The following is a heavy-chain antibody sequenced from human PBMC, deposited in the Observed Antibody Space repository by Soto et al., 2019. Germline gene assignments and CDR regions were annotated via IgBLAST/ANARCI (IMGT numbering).Heavy chain of an antibody. CDR1: GDSFSSNSAA. CDR2: AYYRSQWYY. Sequence: QTLSLTCAISGDSFSSNSAAWNWIRQSPSRGLEWLGRAYYRSQWYYDSAVSVRSRITVIPDTSENQFSLQLNSVTPEDTAVYYCTKQKGDSRTYNGMDVWGQGTTVTVSS. CDR3: TKQKGDSRTYNGMDV. D-gene: IGHD2-21*02. J-gene: IGHJ6*02. V-gene: IGHV6-1*01.